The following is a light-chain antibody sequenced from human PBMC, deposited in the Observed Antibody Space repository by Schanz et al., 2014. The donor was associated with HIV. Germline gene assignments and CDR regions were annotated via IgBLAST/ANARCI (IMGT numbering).Light chain of an antibody. V-gene: IGKV1-9*01. CDR2: AAS. Sequence: DIQLSQSPSFLSASVGDRVTVTCRASQDISTYLAWYQQKPGKAPNLLIYAASTLHTGVPLRFSGSGSGTDFTLTISSLQPEDVATYYCQKYDSVPLTFGGGTKVEI. J-gene: IGKJ4*01. CDR1: QDISTY. CDR3: QKYDSVPLT.